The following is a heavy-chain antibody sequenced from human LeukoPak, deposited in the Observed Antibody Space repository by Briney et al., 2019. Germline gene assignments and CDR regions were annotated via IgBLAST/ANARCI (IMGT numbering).Heavy chain of an antibody. D-gene: IGHD3-10*01. Sequence: PGGSLRLSCAASGFTVSSNYMSWVRQAPGKGLEWVSVIYSGGTTYYADSVKGRFTISRDKSKNTLYLQMNSLRAEDTAVYYCARVTMVRGVNFDYWGQGTLVTVSS. CDR1: GFTVSSNY. V-gene: IGHV3-53*01. CDR3: ARVTMVRGVNFDY. CDR2: IYSGGTT. J-gene: IGHJ4*02.